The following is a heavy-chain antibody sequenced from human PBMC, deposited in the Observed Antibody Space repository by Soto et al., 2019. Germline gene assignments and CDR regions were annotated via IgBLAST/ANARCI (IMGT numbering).Heavy chain of an antibody. CDR3: ARESHDILTGPPWVWYFDL. CDR1: GGSFSGYY. V-gene: IGHV4-34*01. D-gene: IGHD3-9*01. Sequence: QVQLQQWGAGPLRPLKTLSLTCGVSGGSFSGYYWAWIRQSPGKGLEWIGEINDRGSINYNPSLKSRVSISVDTSKNHYSLNLRSVTAADTAVYSCARESHDILTGPPWVWYFDLWGRGTLVTVSS. J-gene: IGHJ2*01. CDR2: INDRGSI.